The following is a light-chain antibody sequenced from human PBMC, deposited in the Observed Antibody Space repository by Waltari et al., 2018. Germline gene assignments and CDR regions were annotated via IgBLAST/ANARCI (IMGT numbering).Light chain of an antibody. CDR2: NTS. CDR1: QNLSPW. Sequence: DIQMTQSPSTLSASVGDRVTISCRASQNLSPWLAWYQQKPGKAPILLIYNTSTLESGVPSRFGGSGSGTEFTLTITSLHPDDFATYSCQQYHNYSLTFGQGTRVEIK. CDR3: QQYHNYSLT. J-gene: IGKJ1*01. V-gene: IGKV1-5*03.